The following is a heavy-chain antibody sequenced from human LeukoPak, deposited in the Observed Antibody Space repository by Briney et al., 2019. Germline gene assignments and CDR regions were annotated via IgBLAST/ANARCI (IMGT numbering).Heavy chain of an antibody. V-gene: IGHV3-23*01. J-gene: IGHJ1*01. Sequence: PGGSLRLSCAASEFTFGSYGMSWVRQAPGEGLEWVSFITPNADRTSYADSVEGRFTISRDNPRNTLYMQMNSLRDEDTALYYCAIMHGYYDGSGYWVQWGQGTLVTVSS. CDR1: EFTFGSYG. CDR3: AIMHGYYDGSGYWVQ. D-gene: IGHD3-22*01. CDR2: ITPNADRT.